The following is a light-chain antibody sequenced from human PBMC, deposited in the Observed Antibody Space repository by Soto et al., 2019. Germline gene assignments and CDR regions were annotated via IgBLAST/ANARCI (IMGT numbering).Light chain of an antibody. CDR3: ANGDVSGNVYV. CDR1: NSNWGSNT. CDR2: SNN. Sequence: VLTQPPSVSGAPGQRVTSSCSGKNSNWGSNTVSWYQQLPGKAPKRLIHSNNQWPSGVPDRFSGSKSGTSASLTITGLQSEVVVDYYSANGDVSGNVYVFRNGTMVTV. J-gene: IGLJ1*01. V-gene: IGLV1-44*01.